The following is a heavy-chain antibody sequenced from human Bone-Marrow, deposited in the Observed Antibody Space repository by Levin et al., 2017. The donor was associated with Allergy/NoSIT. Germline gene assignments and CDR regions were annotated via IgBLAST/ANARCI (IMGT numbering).Heavy chain of an antibody. Sequence: RGESLKISCAASGFTFSSYGMHWVRQAPGKGLEWVAVISYDGSNKYYADSVKGRFTISRDNSKNTLYLQMNSLRAEDTAVYYCARARSSWTKYYFDYWGQGTLVTVSS. CDR1: GFTFSSYG. V-gene: IGHV3-30*03. D-gene: IGHD6-13*01. CDR2: ISYDGSNK. CDR3: ARARSSWTKYYFDY. J-gene: IGHJ4*02.